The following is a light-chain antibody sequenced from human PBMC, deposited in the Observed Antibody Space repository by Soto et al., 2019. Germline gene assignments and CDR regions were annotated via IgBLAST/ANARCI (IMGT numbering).Light chain of an antibody. CDR3: QQYNGT. CDR1: QSISSW. J-gene: IGKJ2*01. V-gene: IGKV1-5*03. Sequence: DIKMTQSPSTLSAFVGDRVTITCRASQSISSWLAWYQQKPGKAPKLLIYKASSLESGVPSRFSGSGSGTEFTLTISSLQPDDFATYYCQQYNGTFGQGTKLEIK. CDR2: KAS.